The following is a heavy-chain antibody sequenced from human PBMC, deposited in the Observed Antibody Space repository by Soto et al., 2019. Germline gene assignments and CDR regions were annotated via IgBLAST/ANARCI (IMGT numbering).Heavy chain of an antibody. CDR2: ISPWKGNT. Sequence: ASVKVSCKASGYNFMPYGVNWVRQAPGQGLEWMGWISPWKGNTNYAQSFQGRVTMTADTSTSTAYMELRSLTSDDTAVYYCARDLDPSGSYYTDYWGPGTLVTVSS. V-gene: IGHV1-18*04. CDR1: GYNFMPYG. D-gene: IGHD3-10*01. J-gene: IGHJ4*02. CDR3: ARDLDPSGSYYTDY.